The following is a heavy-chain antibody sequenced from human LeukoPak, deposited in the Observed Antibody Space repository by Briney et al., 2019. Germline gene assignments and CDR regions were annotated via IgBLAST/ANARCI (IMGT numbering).Heavy chain of an antibody. J-gene: IGHJ1*01. CDR1: GGTFSSYA. D-gene: IGHD1-14*01. V-gene: IGHV1-69*13. Sequence: ASVKVSCKASGGTFSSYAISWVRQAPGQGLEWMGGITPMFGTAKYAQKFQGRVTITADESTSTAYMELSSLRSDDTAVYYCARDSSEFRSLISYWGQGTRVTVSS. CDR2: ITPMFGTA. CDR3: ARDSSEFRSLISY.